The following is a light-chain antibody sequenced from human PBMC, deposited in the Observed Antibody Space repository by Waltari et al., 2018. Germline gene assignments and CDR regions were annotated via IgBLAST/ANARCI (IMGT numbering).Light chain of an antibody. CDR2: AAS. J-gene: IGKJ4*01. V-gene: IGKV3-20*01. CDR3: QQYGSSLVT. Sequence: IVLTQSPDTLSFSPGERATLPCRASQWVTSSYLAWYQQKPGQAPRLLIYAASARATGIPDRFSGSGSGTDFTLTISRLEPEDFAVYFCQQYGSSLVTFGGGTEVEIK. CDR1: QWVTSSY.